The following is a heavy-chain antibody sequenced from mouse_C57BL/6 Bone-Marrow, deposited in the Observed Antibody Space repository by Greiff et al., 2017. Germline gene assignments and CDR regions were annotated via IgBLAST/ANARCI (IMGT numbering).Heavy chain of an antibody. CDR3: TTVYYFDY. CDR2: IDPENGDT. CDR1: GFNIKDYY. J-gene: IGHJ2*01. Sequence: EVQVVESGAELVRPGASVKLSCTASGFNIKDYYMHWVKQRPEQGLEWIGWIDPENGDTEYASKVQGKATITADTASNTSYLQLSSLTSEDTAVYYCTTVYYFDYWGQGTTLTVSS. V-gene: IGHV14-4*01.